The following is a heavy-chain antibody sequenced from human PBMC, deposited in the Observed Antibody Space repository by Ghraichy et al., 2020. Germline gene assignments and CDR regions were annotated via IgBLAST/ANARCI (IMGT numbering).Heavy chain of an antibody. CDR2: IKQDGSEK. V-gene: IGHV3-7*01. J-gene: IGHJ4*02. CDR3: ARGRLYYDILTGYFDY. D-gene: IGHD3-9*01. CDR1: GFTFSSYW. Sequence: GGSLRLSCAASGFTFSSYWMSWVRQAPVKGLEWVANIKQDGSEKYYVDSVKGRFTISRDNAKNSLYLQMNSLRAEDTAVYYCARGRLYYDILTGYFDYWGQGTLVTVSS.